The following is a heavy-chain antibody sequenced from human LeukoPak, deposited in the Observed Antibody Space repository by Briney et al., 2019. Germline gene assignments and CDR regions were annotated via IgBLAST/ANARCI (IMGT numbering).Heavy chain of an antibody. CDR1: GGSISSSSYY. Sequence: SETLSLTCTVSGGSISSSSYYWGWIRQPPGKGLEWIGSIYYSGSTYYNPSLKSRVTISVDTSKNQFSLKLSSVTAADTAVYYCAREVALELLNVYWGQGTLVTVSS. J-gene: IGHJ4*02. V-gene: IGHV4-39*07. CDR2: IYYSGST. D-gene: IGHD1-7*01. CDR3: AREVALELLNVY.